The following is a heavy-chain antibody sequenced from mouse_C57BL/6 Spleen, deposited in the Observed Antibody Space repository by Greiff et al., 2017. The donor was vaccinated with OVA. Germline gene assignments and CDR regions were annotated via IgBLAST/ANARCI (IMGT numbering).Heavy chain of an antibody. CDR1: GYTFTSYW. J-gene: IGHJ3*01. V-gene: IGHV1-52*01. CDR2: IDPSDSET. CDR3: ARMPSITTVVEGAWFAY. D-gene: IGHD1-1*01. Sequence: QVQLQQPGAELVRPGSSVKLSCKASGYTFTSYWMHWVKQRPIQGLEWIGNIDPSDSETHYNQKFKDKATLTVDKSSSTAYMQLSSLTSEDSAVYYCARMPSITTVVEGAWFAYWGQGTLVTVSA.